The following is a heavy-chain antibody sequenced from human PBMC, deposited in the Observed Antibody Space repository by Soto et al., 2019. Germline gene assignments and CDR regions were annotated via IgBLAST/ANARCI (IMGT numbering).Heavy chain of an antibody. D-gene: IGHD3-10*01. V-gene: IGHV1-18*01. J-gene: IGHJ4*02. CDR2: VSSYNGNT. CDR1: GYTFTDRG. Sequence: EASVKVSCKTSGYTFTDRGIDWVRQAPGQGLEWVGWVSSYNGNTNYAYNLKDRVIMTTDASTSTAYMELRGLRSDDTAVYYCAREVEGSYSPADFWGQGTPVTVSS. CDR3: AREVEGSYSPADF.